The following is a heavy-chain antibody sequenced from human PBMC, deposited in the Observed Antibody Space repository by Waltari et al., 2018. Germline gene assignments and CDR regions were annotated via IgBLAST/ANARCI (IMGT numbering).Heavy chain of an antibody. J-gene: IGHJ4*02. D-gene: IGHD5-12*01. Sequence: QVQLVQSGAEVKKPGSSVKVSCKASGGTYSSYAISWVRQAPGQGLEWMGGIIPIFGTANYAQKFQGRVTITADESTSTAYMELSSLRSEDTAVYYCASRREMATTWYYFDYWGQGTLVTVSS. CDR3: ASRREMATTWYYFDY. V-gene: IGHV1-69*12. CDR2: IIPIFGTA. CDR1: GGTYSSYA.